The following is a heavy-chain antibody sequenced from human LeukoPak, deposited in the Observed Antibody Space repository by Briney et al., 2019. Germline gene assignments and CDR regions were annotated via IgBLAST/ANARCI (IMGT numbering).Heavy chain of an antibody. Sequence: SETLSLTCTVSGGSISSYYWSWIRQPAGKGVEWVGRIYTSGSTNYNPSLKSRVTMSVDTSNNQFSLKLSSVTAADTAVYYCAREVKDDSSGLSFWGQGTLVTVSS. J-gene: IGHJ4*02. CDR2: IYTSGST. V-gene: IGHV4-4*07. CDR1: GGSISSYY. D-gene: IGHD3-22*01. CDR3: AREVKDDSSGLSF.